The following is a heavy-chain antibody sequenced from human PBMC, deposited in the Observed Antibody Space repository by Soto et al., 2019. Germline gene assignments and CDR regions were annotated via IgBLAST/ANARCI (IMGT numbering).Heavy chain of an antibody. D-gene: IGHD2-2*01. V-gene: IGHV4-34*01. CDR2: INHSGST. Sequence: SETMSLTCAVYGGSFSGYYWSWIRQTTGKGLEWIGEINHSGSTNYNPSLKSRVIISVDTSKNQFSLKLSSVTAADTAVYYCARRKRYCSSTSCRRGYYYYMDVWGKGTTVTVSS. CDR3: ARRKRYCSSTSCRRGYYYYMDV. CDR1: GGSFSGYY. J-gene: IGHJ6*03.